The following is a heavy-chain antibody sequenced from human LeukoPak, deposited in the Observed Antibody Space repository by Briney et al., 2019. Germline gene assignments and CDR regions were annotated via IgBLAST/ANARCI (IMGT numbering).Heavy chain of an antibody. CDR3: AKGSGRYWTFFDF. V-gene: IGHV3-9*01. J-gene: IGHJ4*02. D-gene: IGHD1-26*01. CDR1: GFTFEDYT. CDR2: ISWNSGSI. Sequence: GGSLRLSCSVSGFTFEDYTMHWVRQAPGKGLELVSGISWNSGSIDYVESVKGRFTISRDNAENSLYLQMNSLRPEDTALYYCAKGSGRYWTFFDFWGQGTLVAVSS.